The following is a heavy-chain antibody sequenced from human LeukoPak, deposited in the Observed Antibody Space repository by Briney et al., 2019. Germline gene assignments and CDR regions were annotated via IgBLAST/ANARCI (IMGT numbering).Heavy chain of an antibody. V-gene: IGHV3-30*18. D-gene: IGHD3-22*01. CDR3: AKGRRGSSYVHYFDT. CDR1: GFNFNAYV. CDR2: ISFHGANE. Sequence: GNSVRLSCTASGFNFNAYVMHWVRQAPGKGLDWVAVISFHGANEYYADSVKGRFTISRDNSNNTLYLQMNSVRAEDTAVYYCAKGRRGSSYVHYFDTWGQGILVIVSS. J-gene: IGHJ1*01.